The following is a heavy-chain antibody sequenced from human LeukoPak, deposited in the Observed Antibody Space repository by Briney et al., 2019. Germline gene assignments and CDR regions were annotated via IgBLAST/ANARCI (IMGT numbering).Heavy chain of an antibody. J-gene: IGHJ5*02. Sequence: PGGPLRLFCGASGFTFSSYLMSWLPHAPGRALEGVANIKQDGSEKYYVDSVKGRFTISRDNAKDSLYLQMNSLRAEDTAVYYCARAHDYGRLLYPWGQGSLGTVSS. CDR3: ARAHDYGRLLYP. V-gene: IGHV3-7*01. D-gene: IGHD4-17*01. CDR2: IKQDGSEK. CDR1: GFTFSSYL.